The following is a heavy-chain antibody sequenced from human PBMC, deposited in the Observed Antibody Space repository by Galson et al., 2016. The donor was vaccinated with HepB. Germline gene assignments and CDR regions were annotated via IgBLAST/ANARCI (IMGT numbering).Heavy chain of an antibody. V-gene: IGHV3-30*18. CDR2: ISYDGSNK. Sequence: SLRLSCAASGFIFSNYDIHWVRQAPGKGLKWVTVISYDGSNKYYADSVKGRFTISRDNSKNTLYLQMNSLRGEDTAVYYCAKDTRFGGYGSGRSGFDSWGQGSLVTVSS. CDR1: GFIFSNYD. CDR3: AKDTRFGGYGSGRSGFDS. J-gene: IGHJ4*02. D-gene: IGHD3-10*01.